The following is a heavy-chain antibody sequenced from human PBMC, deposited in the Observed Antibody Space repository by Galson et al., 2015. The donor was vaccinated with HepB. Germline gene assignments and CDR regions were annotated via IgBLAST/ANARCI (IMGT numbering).Heavy chain of an antibody. CDR2: INPNSGGT. Sequence: SVKVSCKASGYTFTGYYMHWVRQAPGQGLEWMGWINPNSGGTNYAQKFQGRVTMTRDTSISTAYMELSRLRSDDTAVYYCARGRTGTTSWFDPWGQGTLVTVSS. J-gene: IGHJ5*02. D-gene: IGHD1-7*01. CDR3: ARGRTGTTSWFDP. CDR1: GYTFTGYY. V-gene: IGHV1-2*02.